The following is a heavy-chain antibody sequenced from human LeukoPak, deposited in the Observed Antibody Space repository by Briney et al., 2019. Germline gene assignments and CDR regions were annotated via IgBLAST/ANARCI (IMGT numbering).Heavy chain of an antibody. CDR1: GGSISSYY. CDR2: IYYSGST. D-gene: IGHD6-13*01. J-gene: IGHJ4*02. V-gene: IGHV4-59*08. Sequence: SETLSLTCTVSGGSISSYYWSWIRQPPGKGLEWIGYIYYSGSTNYNPSLKSRVTISVDTSKNRFSLKLSSVTAADTAVYYCAGLPGYSSSWFLKYWGQGTLVTVSS. CDR3: AGLPGYSSSWFLKY.